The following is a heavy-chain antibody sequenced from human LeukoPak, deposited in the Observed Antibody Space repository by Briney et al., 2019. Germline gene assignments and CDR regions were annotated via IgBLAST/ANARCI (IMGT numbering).Heavy chain of an antibody. CDR1: GFTFSTYG. J-gene: IGHJ4*02. V-gene: IGHV3-33*06. Sequence: GGSLRLSCATSGFTFSTYGMHWVRQAPGKGLEWVAVIWYDGSNKYYADSANGRFSISRDNSKNTVDLQMNSLRAEDTAVYYCAKDYCGGDCYNPPLGFDSWGQGTLVTVSS. D-gene: IGHD2-21*02. CDR2: IWYDGSNK. CDR3: AKDYCGGDCYNPPLGFDS.